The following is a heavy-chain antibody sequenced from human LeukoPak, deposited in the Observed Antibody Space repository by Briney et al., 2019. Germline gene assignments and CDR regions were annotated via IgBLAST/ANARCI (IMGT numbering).Heavy chain of an antibody. V-gene: IGHV3-23*01. Sequence: PGGSLRLSCAASGFTFSSYAMSWVRQAPGKGLEWVSAISGSGGSTYYADSVKGRFTISRDNPKNTLYLQMNSLRAEDTAVYYCAKDLVGYYGSGSINWFDPWGQGTLVTVSS. D-gene: IGHD3-10*01. CDR3: AKDLVGYYGSGSINWFDP. J-gene: IGHJ5*02. CDR1: GFTFSSYA. CDR2: ISGSGGST.